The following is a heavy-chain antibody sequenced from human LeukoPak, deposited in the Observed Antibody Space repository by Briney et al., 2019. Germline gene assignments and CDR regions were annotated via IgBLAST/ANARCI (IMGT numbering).Heavy chain of an antibody. CDR1: GGSIGSDH. V-gene: IGHV4-59*01. D-gene: IGHD3-22*01. CDR3: ARVRFYYDNSGYFDL. J-gene: IGHJ2*01. Sequence: SETLSLTCTVSGGSIGSDHWSWIRQPPGKRLEWSGHVSYSGSTNYNPSLKSRVTMSVDTSKIKFSLNLTSMTAADTAVYYCARVRFYYDNSGYFDLWGRGTLVTVSS. CDR2: VSYSGST.